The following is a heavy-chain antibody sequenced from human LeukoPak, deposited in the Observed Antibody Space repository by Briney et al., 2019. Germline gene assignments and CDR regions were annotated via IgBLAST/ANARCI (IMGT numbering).Heavy chain of an antibody. D-gene: IGHD2-2*01. J-gene: IGHJ6*02. V-gene: IGHV4-39*07. CDR1: GGSISSSSYY. CDR2: IYYSGST. Sequence: SEALSLTCTVSGGSISSSSYYWGWIRQPPGKGLEWIGSIYYSGSTYYNPSLKSRVTISVDTSKNQFSLKLSSVTAADTAVYYCARNLGYCSSTSCLNYYYYGMDVWGQGTTVTVSS. CDR3: ARNLGYCSSTSCLNYYYYGMDV.